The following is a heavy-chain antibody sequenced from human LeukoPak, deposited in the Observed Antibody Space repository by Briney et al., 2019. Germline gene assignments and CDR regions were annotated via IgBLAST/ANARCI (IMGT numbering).Heavy chain of an antibody. CDR2: IYYSGST. Sequence: SETLSLTCTVSGGSISSTSYYWGWIRQPPGKGLEWIGSIYYSGSTYYNPSLKSRVTISVDTSKNQFSLKLSSVTAADTAVYYCARGGGESLYFDYWGQGTLVTVSS. V-gene: IGHV4-39*07. CDR1: GGSISSTSYY. J-gene: IGHJ4*02. D-gene: IGHD3-16*01. CDR3: ARGGGESLYFDY.